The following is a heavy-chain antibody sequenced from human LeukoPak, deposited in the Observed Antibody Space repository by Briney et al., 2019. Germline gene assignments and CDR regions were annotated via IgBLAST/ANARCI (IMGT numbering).Heavy chain of an antibody. J-gene: IGHJ4*02. Sequence: PSQTLSLTCTVSGGSISRGGDYWSWIRQLPGKGLEWIGYIYHSGSTYYNPSLKSRVTMSVDTSKNQFSLKLSSVTAADTAVYYCARVPGSGYIDYWGQGTLVTVSS. V-gene: IGHV4-31*02. D-gene: IGHD3-22*01. CDR2: IYHSGST. CDR3: ARVPGSGYIDY. CDR1: GGSISRGGDY.